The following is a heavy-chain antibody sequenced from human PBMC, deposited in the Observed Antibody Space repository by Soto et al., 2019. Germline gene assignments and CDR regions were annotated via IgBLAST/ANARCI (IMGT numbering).Heavy chain of an antibody. D-gene: IGHD2-21*02. CDR1: GYTFTSFD. J-gene: IGHJ4*02. V-gene: IGHV1-8*01. CDR2: MNPNSGNT. Sequence: QVQLVQSGAEVKKPGASVKVSCKASGYTFTSFDIHWVRQASGQGLEWMGWMNPNSGNTGYAQKFQGRVTMTRDTSINTAYMELSSLRSGDTAVYYCATLKSDVYWGQGTLVTVSS. CDR3: ATLKSDVY.